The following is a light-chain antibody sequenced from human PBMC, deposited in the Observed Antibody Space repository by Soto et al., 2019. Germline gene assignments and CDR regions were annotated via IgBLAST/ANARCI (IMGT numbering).Light chain of an antibody. CDR3: QQYNNWPTWT. CDR2: ATS. CDR1: QSVISH. J-gene: IGKJ1*01. Sequence: ETVLTQSPATLSVSPGARVTLSCRASQSVISHLAWYQQKPGQAPRLLIYATSTRATGIPARFSGSGSGTEFTLTISSLQAEDSAVYFCQQYNNWPTWTFGQGTKVDIK. V-gene: IGKV3-15*01.